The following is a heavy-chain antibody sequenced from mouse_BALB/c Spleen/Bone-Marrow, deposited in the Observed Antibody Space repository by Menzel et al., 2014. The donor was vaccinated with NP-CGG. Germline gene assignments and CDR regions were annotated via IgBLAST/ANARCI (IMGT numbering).Heavy chain of an antibody. D-gene: IGHD2-3*01. V-gene: IGHV4-1*02. Sequence: EVKLLESGGGLVQPGGSLKLSCVASGFDFSRYWMSWVRQAPGKGLEWIGEINPDSSTTNYTPSLKDKFIISRDNAKNTLYLQMSKVRSEDTALYYCGLLGYYGYRDVWGAGTTVTISS. CDR2: INPDSSTT. CDR3: GLLGYYGYRDV. CDR1: GFDFSRYW. J-gene: IGHJ1*01.